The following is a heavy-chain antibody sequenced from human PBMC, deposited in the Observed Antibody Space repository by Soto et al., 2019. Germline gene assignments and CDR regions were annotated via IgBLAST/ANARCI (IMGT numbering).Heavy chain of an antibody. CDR3: ARAPSSIAAPLSPAFDI. CDR1: GFTFSSYS. Sequence: SLRLSCAASGFTFSSYSMNWVRQALGKELEWVSSISSSSSYIYYADSVKGRFTISRDNAKNSQYLQMNSLRAEDTAVYYCARAPSSIAAPLSPAFDIWGQGTMVTVSS. D-gene: IGHD6-6*01. J-gene: IGHJ3*02. V-gene: IGHV3-21*01. CDR2: ISSSSSYI.